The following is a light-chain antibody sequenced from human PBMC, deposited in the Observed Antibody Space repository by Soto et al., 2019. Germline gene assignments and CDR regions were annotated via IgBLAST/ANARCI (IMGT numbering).Light chain of an antibody. J-gene: IGKJ5*01. V-gene: IGKV3-15*01. CDR3: QQYNNWPPIT. CDR1: QSVRSH. CDR2: GAS. Sequence: IVMTQSPATLSVSPGEGVTLSCRASQSVRSHLAWYQQKPGQPPRLLIYGASTGATGIPARFSGSGSGTEFTLTISSLQSEDSAVYYCQQYNNWPPITFGQGTRLEIK.